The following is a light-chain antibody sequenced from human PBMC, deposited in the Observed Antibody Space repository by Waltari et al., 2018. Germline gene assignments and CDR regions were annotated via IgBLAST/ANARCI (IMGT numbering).Light chain of an antibody. V-gene: IGLV6-57*02. CDR3: QSYDSDRSWV. CDR1: CGRFAFNY. CDR2: AAS. Sequence: FILTQPNSVSESSGQTVTISCTGSCGRFAFNYAQWYPTPPARSTHTVTIARTQQRPYSAPTTVIYAASQRPSGVPDRCSGSIDSSSNSASLTISGLRTEDEADYYCQSYDSDRSWVFGGGTHLTVL. J-gene: IGLJ3*02.